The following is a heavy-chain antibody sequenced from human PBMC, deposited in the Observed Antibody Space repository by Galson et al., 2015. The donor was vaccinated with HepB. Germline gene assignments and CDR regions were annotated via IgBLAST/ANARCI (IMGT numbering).Heavy chain of an antibody. Sequence: SLRLSCAASGFTFSSYAMHWVRQAPGKGLEYVSAISSNRGSTYYANSVKGRFTISRDNSKNTLYLQMGSLRAEDMAVYYCARDRAIVVVPADQYYYYGMDVWGQGTTVTVSS. CDR3: ARDRAIVVVPADQYYYYGMDV. V-gene: IGHV3-64*01. CDR1: GFTFSSYA. J-gene: IGHJ6*02. D-gene: IGHD2-2*01. CDR2: ISSNRGST.